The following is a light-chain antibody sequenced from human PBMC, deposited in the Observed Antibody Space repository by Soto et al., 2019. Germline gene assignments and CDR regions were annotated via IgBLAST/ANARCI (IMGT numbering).Light chain of an antibody. CDR3: QQYYSTPYT. CDR2: WAS. Sequence: DIVMTQSPDSLAVSLGERATINCKSSQSVLYSSNNKNYLAWYQQKPGQPPKLLIYWASTRESGVPDRFSVSGSGTDFTLTISSLQAEDVAVYYCQQYYSTPYTFGQGNKLEIK. CDR1: QSVLYSSNNKNY. J-gene: IGKJ2*01. V-gene: IGKV4-1*01.